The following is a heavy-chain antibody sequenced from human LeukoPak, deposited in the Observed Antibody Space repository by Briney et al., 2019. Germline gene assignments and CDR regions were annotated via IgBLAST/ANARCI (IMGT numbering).Heavy chain of an antibody. J-gene: IGHJ6*03. V-gene: IGHV1-2*02. Sequence: ASVKVSCKASGYTFTGYYIHWVRQAPGQGLEWMGWINPNINGTNCAQKFQGRVTMTGDRSISTAYMELSSLRSEDTAVYYCARNGVATIFHYYYYYMDVWGKGTTVTVSS. CDR1: GYTFTGYY. CDR2: INPNINGT. CDR3: ARNGVATIFHYYYYYMDV. D-gene: IGHD5-12*01.